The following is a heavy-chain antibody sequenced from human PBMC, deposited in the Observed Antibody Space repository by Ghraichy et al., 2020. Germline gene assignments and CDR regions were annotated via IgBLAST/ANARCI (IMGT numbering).Heavy chain of an antibody. CDR3: AREGDRDGYNHFDY. CDR1: GFTFSSYA. D-gene: IGHD5-24*01. Sequence: GGSLRLSCAASGFTFSSYAMHWVRQAPGKGLEWVAVISYDGSNKYYADSVKGRFTISRDNSKNTLYLQMNSLRAEDTAVYYCAREGDRDGYNHFDYWGQGTLVTVSS. CDR2: ISYDGSNK. V-gene: IGHV3-30-3*01. J-gene: IGHJ4*02.